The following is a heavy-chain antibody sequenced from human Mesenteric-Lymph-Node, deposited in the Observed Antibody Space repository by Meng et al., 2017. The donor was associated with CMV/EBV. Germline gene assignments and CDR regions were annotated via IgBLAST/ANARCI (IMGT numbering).Heavy chain of an antibody. V-gene: IGHV3-21*01. CDR3: AKSMDASHDWLDS. J-gene: IGHJ5*01. CDR1: GLTFRGSS. D-gene: IGHD2-21*01. CDR2: TSSSGRWI. Sequence: ASGLTFRGSSSNWVGQAPGRGLEWVSSTSSSGRWIYYPDSMKGRFTTSRDSARNSVYLQMNNLRAEDTAVYYCAKSMDASHDWLDSWGQGTLVTVSS.